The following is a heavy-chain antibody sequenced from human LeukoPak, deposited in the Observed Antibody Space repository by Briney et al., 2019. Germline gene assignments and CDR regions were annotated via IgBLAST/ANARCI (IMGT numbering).Heavy chain of an antibody. D-gene: IGHD4-23*01. CDR3: ARLDYGGNSPYYYYYGMDV. Sequence: SETLSLTCTASGGSISSYYWSWIRQPPGKGLEWIGYISYSGNTNYNPSLKSRVTISVDTSKNQFSLKLSSVTAADTAVYYCARLDYGGNSPYYYYYGMDVWGQGTTVTVSS. CDR1: GGSISSYY. CDR2: ISYSGNT. J-gene: IGHJ6*02. V-gene: IGHV4-59*08.